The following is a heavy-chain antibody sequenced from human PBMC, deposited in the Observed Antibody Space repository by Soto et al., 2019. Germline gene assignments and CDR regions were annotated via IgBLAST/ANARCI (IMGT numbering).Heavy chain of an antibody. CDR2: TYYSGST. J-gene: IGHJ4*02. V-gene: IGHV4-59*01. Sequence: SETLSLTCTVSGGSISSYYWSWIRQPPGKGLEWIGYTYYSGSTNYNPSLKSRVTISVDTSKNQFSLKLSSVTAADTAVYYCARGLRYFDWLLPSSYYFDYWGQGTLVTVSS. CDR3: ARGLRYFDWLLPSSYYFDY. CDR1: GGSISSYY. D-gene: IGHD3-9*01.